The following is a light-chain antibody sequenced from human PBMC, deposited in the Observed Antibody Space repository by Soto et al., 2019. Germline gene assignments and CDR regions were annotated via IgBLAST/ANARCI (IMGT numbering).Light chain of an antibody. CDR3: MQSTQLPPT. CDR1: HSLLHITGETF. CDR2: EVS. Sequence: DVVMTQTPLSLSVAPGQPASISCKSRHSLLHITGETFPFWYLQKPGQSPQLLIYEVSTRVSGVPDRFSGSGSGTDFTLEISRVETDDVGIYYCMQSTQLPPTFGQGTRLEIK. V-gene: IGKV2D-29*02. J-gene: IGKJ5*01.